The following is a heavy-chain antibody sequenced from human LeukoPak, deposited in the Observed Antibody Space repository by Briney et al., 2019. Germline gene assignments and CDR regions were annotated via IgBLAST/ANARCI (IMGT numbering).Heavy chain of an antibody. V-gene: IGHV4-31*03. Sequence: PSETLSLTCTVSGGSISRGGYYWSWIRQHPGKGLEWIGYIYYSGSTYYNPPLKSRVTISVDTSKNQFSLKLHSVTAADTAVYYCAREGTSHNWFDPWGQGTLVTVSS. CDR3: AREGTSHNWFDP. CDR1: GGSISRGGYY. D-gene: IGHD2-2*01. J-gene: IGHJ5*02. CDR2: IYYSGST.